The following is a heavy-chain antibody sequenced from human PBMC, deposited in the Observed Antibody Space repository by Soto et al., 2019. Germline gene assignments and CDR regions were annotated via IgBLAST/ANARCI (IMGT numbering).Heavy chain of an antibody. V-gene: IGHV3-30*18. Sequence: QVQLVESGGGVVQPGKSLRLSCAASGFTFSSYGMHWVRQAPGKGLEWVAVISYDGSNKYYADSVKGRFTISRDNSKKTLYLQMNSLRAEDTAVYYCAKDNCISTSCYRLYNWFDPWGQGTLVTVSS. CDR1: GFTFSSYG. D-gene: IGHD2-2*01. CDR3: AKDNCISTSCYRLYNWFDP. CDR2: ISYDGSNK. J-gene: IGHJ5*02.